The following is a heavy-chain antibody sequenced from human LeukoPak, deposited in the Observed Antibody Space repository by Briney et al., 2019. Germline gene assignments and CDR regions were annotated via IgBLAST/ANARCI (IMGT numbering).Heavy chain of an antibody. CDR3: ARKIVVVPAIQDYYYYYGMDV. J-gene: IGHJ6*02. V-gene: IGHV1-18*01. Sequence: ASVKVSCKASGYAFTSYGISWVRQAPGQGLEWMGWISAYNGNTNYAQKLQGRVTMTTDTSTSTAYMELRSLRSDDTAVYYCARKIVVVPAIQDYYYYYGMDVWGQGTTVTVSS. D-gene: IGHD2-2*01. CDR1: GYAFTSYG. CDR2: ISAYNGNT.